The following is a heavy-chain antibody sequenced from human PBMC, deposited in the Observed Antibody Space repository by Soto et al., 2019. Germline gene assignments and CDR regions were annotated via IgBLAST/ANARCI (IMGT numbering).Heavy chain of an antibody. CDR3: AKPAGITIFGVVANWFDP. J-gene: IGHJ5*02. V-gene: IGHV3-23*01. CDR2: ISGSGGST. Sequence: GGSLRLSCAASGFTFSSYAMSWVRQAPGKGLEWVSAISGSGGSTYYADSVKGRFTISRDNSKNTPYLQMNSLRAEDTAVYYCAKPAGITIFGVVANWFDPWGQGTLVTVSS. CDR1: GFTFSSYA. D-gene: IGHD3-3*01.